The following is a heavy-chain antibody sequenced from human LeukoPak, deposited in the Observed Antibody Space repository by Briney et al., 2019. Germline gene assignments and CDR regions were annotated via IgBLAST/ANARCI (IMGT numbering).Heavy chain of an antibody. CDR3: ASFIGYCSSLSCYPGKSWFDP. CDR2: VYYNGST. D-gene: IGHD2-2*01. Sequence: SEALSLTRTLSSGSISIQYWSWIRHPPGKRVEWFGHVYYNGSTNYNLSLKSRVTLYVDPSKSEFSLKLTSVTDAYPAVYSCASFIGYCSSLSCYPGKSWFDPWGQGSVVTVSS. CDR1: SGSISIQY. J-gene: IGHJ5*02. V-gene: IGHV4-59*08.